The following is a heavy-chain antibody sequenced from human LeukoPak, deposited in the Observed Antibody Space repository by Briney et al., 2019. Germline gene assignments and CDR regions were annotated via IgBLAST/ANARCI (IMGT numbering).Heavy chain of an antibody. CDR2: ISTSGSTI. Sequence: GGSLRLSCAASGFTFSSYSMNWVRQAPGKGLEWVSYISTSGSTIYYADSVKGRFTISRDNAKNSLYLQMNSLRAEDTAVYYCARARTYFDYWGQGTLVTVSS. J-gene: IGHJ4*02. CDR3: ARARTYFDY. V-gene: IGHV3-48*04. CDR1: GFTFSSYS.